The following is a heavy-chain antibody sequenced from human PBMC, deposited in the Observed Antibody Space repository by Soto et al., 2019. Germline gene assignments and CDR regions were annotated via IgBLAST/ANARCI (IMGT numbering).Heavy chain of an antibody. CDR1: GGSISSSSYY. J-gene: IGHJ6*02. Sequence: SETLSFTCTVSGGSISSSSYYWGWIRQPPGKGLEWIGSIYYTGSFHYNPSLLSRVTMSVDTSKNQFSLNLSSVTAADTAVYYCARGDVGDLYFYYFGLDVWGQGTTVTVSS. CDR3: ARGDVGDLYFYYFGLDV. D-gene: IGHD3-10*01. V-gene: IGHV4-39*07. CDR2: IYYTGSF.